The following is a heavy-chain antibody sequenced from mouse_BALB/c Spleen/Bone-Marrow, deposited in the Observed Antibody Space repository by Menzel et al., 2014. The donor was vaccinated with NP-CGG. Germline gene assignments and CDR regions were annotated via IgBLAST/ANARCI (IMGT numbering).Heavy chain of an antibody. CDR2: INPYNDGT. J-gene: IGHJ4*01. V-gene: IGHV1-14*01. CDR1: GYTFTSYV. CDR3: ARWGRYDRKSRAMDY. D-gene: IGHD2-14*01. Sequence: VQLQQSGPELVKPGASVKMSCKASGYTFTSYVMHWVKQKPGQGLEWIGYINPYNDGTKYNEKFKGKATLTSDKSSSTAYMELSSLTSKDSAVYYCARWGRYDRKSRAMDYWGQGTSVTVSS.